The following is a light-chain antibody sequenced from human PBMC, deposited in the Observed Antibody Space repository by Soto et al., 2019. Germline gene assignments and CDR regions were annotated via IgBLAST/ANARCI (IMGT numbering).Light chain of an antibody. J-gene: IGLJ3*02. V-gene: IGLV2-11*01. Sequence: QSALTQPRSVSGSPGQSVTISCTGSSSDVGGYNYVSWYQQHPGKAPKLIIYDVSKRPSGVPDRFSGSKSGNTASLTIPGLQAEDEADYYCCSYAGSYTWVFGGGTKLTVL. CDR2: DVS. CDR3: CSYAGSYTWV. CDR1: SSDVGGYNY.